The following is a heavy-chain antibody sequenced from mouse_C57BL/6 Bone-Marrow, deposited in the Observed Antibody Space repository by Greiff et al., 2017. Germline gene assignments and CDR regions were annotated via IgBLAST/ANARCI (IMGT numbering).Heavy chain of an antibody. CDR1: GYTFTSYW. Sequence: QVQLKQPGAELVKPGASVKLSCKASGYTFTSYWMHWVKQRPGQGLEWIGMIYPNSGSTNYNEKFKSKATLTVDKSSSTAYMQLSSLTSEDSAVXYCAPLYGSRPYWYFDVWGTGTTVTVSS. CDR3: APLYGSRPYWYFDV. V-gene: IGHV1-64*01. D-gene: IGHD1-1*01. CDR2: IYPNSGST. J-gene: IGHJ1*03.